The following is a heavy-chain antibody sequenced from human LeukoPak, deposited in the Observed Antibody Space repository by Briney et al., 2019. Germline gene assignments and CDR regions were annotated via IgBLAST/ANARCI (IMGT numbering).Heavy chain of an antibody. CDR1: GFTFRDYY. Sequence: GGSLRLSCVASGFTFRDYYLRWIRLPPGKGLEGVSYMTYSRCYKNYADSVKGRFTISRDNAKNSLYLQLNSRRAEDTAVYYCARALRETTVTYPDSWGQGTLVTVSS. D-gene: IGHD4-17*01. J-gene: IGHJ4*02. V-gene: IGHV3-11*03. CDR3: ARALRETTVTYPDS. CDR2: MTYSRCYK.